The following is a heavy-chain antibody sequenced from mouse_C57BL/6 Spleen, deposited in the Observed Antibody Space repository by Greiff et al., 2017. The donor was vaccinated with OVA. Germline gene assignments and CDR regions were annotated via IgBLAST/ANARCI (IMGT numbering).Heavy chain of an antibody. CDR1: GFPFSSSC. V-gene: IGHV5-6*01. J-gene: IGHJ2*01. CDR2: ISSGGSYT. Sequence: VPLVESLGSLVTPVWSLTLSFASSGFPFSSSCLSFVRQTPYTILSWVATISSGGSYTYYPDSVKGRFTISRDNAKNTLYLQMSSLKSEDTAMYYCAREAYYSNYVFDYWGQGTTLTVSS. CDR3: AREAYYSNYVFDY. D-gene: IGHD2-5*01.